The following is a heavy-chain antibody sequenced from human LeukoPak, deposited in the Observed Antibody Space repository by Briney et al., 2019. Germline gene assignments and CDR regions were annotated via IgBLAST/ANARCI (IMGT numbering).Heavy chain of an antibody. CDR2: ISYSGSA. V-gene: IGHV4-59*01. D-gene: IGHD6-6*01. J-gene: IGHJ3*02. Sequence: SETLSLTCTVSGGSISSFYWSWIRQTPGTGLERIGYISYSGSANYNTSLKRRVNISVDTSKNPFSLKLSSVTAADTAVYYCATHFEVGGSSSPYDAFDIWGRGTMVTVSS. CDR3: ATHFEVGGSSSPYDAFDI. CDR1: GGSISSFY.